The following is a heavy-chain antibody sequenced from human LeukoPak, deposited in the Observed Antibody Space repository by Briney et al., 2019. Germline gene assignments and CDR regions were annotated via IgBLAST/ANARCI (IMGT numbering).Heavy chain of an antibody. Sequence: PGGSLRLSCAASGFTFSSYSMNWVRQAPGKGLEWVSSISSSSSYIYYADSVKGRFTISRDYAKNTLYLQMNSLRAEDTAVYYCARGYGDSPTAPFDYWGQGTLVTVSS. D-gene: IGHD4-17*01. J-gene: IGHJ4*02. CDR1: GFTFSSYS. CDR3: ARGYGDSPTAPFDY. CDR2: ISSSSSYI. V-gene: IGHV3-21*01.